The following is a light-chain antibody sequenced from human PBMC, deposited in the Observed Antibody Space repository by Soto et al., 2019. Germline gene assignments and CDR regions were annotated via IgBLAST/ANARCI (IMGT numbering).Light chain of an antibody. V-gene: IGLV1-40*01. CDR1: GSNIGAGYE. CDR2: SNN. J-gene: IGLJ2*01. CDR3: QSYASGLSGSVV. Sequence: QSVLTQPPSVSGAPGQRVSISCTGSGSNIGAGYEVHWYQQLPGTAPKLLITSNNNRPSGVPDRFSGSASDTSASLAITGLQAEDEAEYYCQSYASGLSGSVVFGGGTKVTVL.